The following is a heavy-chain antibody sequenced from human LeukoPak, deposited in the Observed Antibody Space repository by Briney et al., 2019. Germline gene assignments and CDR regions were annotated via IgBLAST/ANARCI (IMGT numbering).Heavy chain of an antibody. D-gene: IGHD6-13*01. CDR3: ARDAAAGAGVFDY. CDR1: GFTFSNVW. J-gene: IGHJ4*02. Sequence: GGSLRLSCAASGFTFSNVWMSWVRQAPGKGLEWVGRIKSKTDGGTTDYAAPVKGRFTISRDDSKNTLYLQINSLETEDTAVYYCARDAAAGAGVFDYWGQGTLVTVSS. CDR2: IKSKTDGGTT. V-gene: IGHV3-15*01.